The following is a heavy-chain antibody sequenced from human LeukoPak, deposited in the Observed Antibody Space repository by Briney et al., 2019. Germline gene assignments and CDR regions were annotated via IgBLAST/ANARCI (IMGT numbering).Heavy chain of an antibody. J-gene: IGHJ4*02. Sequence: SETLSLTCNVSGDSIRRSNHYWAWIRQPPGKGLEWIGSIFYAGSTYYNPSLKSRVTLSADTSKNQVSLKLNSVTAADTAMFYCARGSLTEDYWGQGTLVTVSS. CDR2: IFYAGST. CDR1: GDSIRRSNHY. D-gene: IGHD2-8*01. V-gene: IGHV4-39*07. CDR3: ARGSLTEDY.